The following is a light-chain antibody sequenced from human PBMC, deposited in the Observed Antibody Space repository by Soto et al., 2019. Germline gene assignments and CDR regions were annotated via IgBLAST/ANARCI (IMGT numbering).Light chain of an antibody. J-gene: IGLJ1*01. CDR3: CSYTNTGTFV. CDR1: SSDVATYNR. Sequence: QSALTQPASVSGSPGQSITITCTGTSSDVATYNRVSWYQHHPGKAPKLLISEVIKRPSGVSNRFSGSKSGNTASLTISGLQAEDEAAYYCCSYTNTGTFVFGSGTKLIVL. V-gene: IGLV2-23*02. CDR2: EVI.